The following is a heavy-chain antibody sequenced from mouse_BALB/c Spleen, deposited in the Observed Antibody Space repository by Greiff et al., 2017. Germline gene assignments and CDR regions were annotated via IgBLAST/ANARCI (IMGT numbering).Heavy chain of an antibody. CDR3: ARGDYGSSPYAMDY. J-gene: IGHJ4*01. Sequence: EVKLMESGGGLVKPGGSLKLSCAASGFTFSDYYMYWVRQTPEKRLEWVATISDGGSYTYYPDSVKGRFTISRDNAKNNLYLQMSSLKSEDTAMYYCARGDYGSSPYAMDYWGQGTSVTVSS. CDR2: ISDGGSYT. V-gene: IGHV5-4*02. CDR1: GFTFSDYY. D-gene: IGHD1-1*01.